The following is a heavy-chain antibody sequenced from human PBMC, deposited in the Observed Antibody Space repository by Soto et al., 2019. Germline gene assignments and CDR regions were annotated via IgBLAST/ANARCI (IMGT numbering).Heavy chain of an antibody. D-gene: IGHD5-12*01. CDR1: GFTFSSYG. Sequence: QVQLVESGGGGVRPGRSLRLSCAASGFTFSSYGMHWVRRAPGKGLEWVAVISYDGSNKYYADSVKGRFTISRDNSKNTLYLQMNSLRAEDTAVYYCAKTRVATASAHYYYYYMDVWGKGTTVTVSS. CDR2: ISYDGSNK. V-gene: IGHV3-30*18. CDR3: AKTRVATASAHYYYYYMDV. J-gene: IGHJ6*03.